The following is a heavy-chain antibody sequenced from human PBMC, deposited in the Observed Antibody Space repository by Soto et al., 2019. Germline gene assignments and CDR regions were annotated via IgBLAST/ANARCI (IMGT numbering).Heavy chain of an antibody. CDR3: AGGAGDFSGPDSFDI. J-gene: IGHJ3*02. CDR2: ISDSGVT. Sequence: QVQLQESGPRLVKSSETLSLVCSVSGDSIIRSFWGWIRQSPGKGLQYIGYISDSGVTDYDPSLKSRVTISVDTSKNQFSLKLTSVTAADTGGYYCAGGAGDFSGPDSFDIWGQGTMVTVSS. D-gene: IGHD3-10*01. V-gene: IGHV4-59*01. CDR1: GDSIIRSF.